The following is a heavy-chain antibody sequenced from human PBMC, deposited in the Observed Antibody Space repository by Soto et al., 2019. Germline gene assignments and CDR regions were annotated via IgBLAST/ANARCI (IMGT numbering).Heavy chain of an antibody. CDR3: AKSHTTSGWYVTTDY. J-gene: IGHJ4*02. D-gene: IGHD6-19*01. CDR2: ISWNSGSI. CDR1: GFTFGDYA. V-gene: IGHV3-9*01. Sequence: SLLLSCASSGFTFGDYAMQWVRQAPGKGLEWVSAISWNSGSIDYADSVKGRFTISRDNAKNSLYLQMNSLRAEDTALYYCAKSHTTSGWYVTTDYWGQGTRVTVSS.